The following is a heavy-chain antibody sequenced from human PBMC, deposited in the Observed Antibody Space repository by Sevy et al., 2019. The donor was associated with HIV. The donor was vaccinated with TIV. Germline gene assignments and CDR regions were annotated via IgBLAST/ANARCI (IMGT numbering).Heavy chain of an antibody. Sequence: GESLKISCEGSGYSFTTYWIGWVHQMPGKGLEWMGVIYPDDSDTRYNPSFPGQVTISADKSINTDYLEWSSLKASDTAIYYCARLEQRHCNGAHCYPFDYWGQGTLVTVSS. D-gene: IGHD2-21*01. J-gene: IGHJ4*02. CDR2: IYPDDSDT. CDR1: GYSFTTYW. V-gene: IGHV5-51*07. CDR3: ARLEQRHCNGAHCYPFDY.